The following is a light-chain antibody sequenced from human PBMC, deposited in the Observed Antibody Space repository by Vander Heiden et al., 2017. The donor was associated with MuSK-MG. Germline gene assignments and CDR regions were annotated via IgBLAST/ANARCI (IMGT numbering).Light chain of an antibody. CDR2: WAS. J-gene: IGKJ2*01. CDR3: QQYYSMPLS. V-gene: IGKV4-1*01. CDR1: QSVLFSSNNKNY. Sequence: DIVMTPTPASLAVPLGERATINCKSSQSVLFSSNNKNYLAWYQQKPGQPPKLLIHWASTWESGVPDRFSGSGSGTDFTLTISSLQAEDVAVYYCQQYYSMPLSFGQGTKLEIK.